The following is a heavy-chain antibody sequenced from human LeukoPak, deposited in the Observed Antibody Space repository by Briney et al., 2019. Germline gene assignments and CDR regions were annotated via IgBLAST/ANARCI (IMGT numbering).Heavy chain of an antibody. CDR1: GFTFSSYA. V-gene: IGHV3-30-3*01. Sequence: GGSLRLSCAASGFTFSSYAMHWVRQAPGKGLEWVAVISYDGSNKYYADSVKGRFTISRDNSKNTLYLQMNSLRAEDTAVYYCARIAAAGTRYSYYFDYWGQGTLVTVSS. D-gene: IGHD6-13*01. CDR2: ISYDGSNK. J-gene: IGHJ4*02. CDR3: ARIAAAGTRYSYYFDY.